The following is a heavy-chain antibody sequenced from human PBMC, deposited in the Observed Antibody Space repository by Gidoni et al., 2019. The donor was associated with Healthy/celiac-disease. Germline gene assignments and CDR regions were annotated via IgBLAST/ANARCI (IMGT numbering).Heavy chain of an antibody. J-gene: IGHJ4*02. CDR3: ARGGYSYGYEDY. CDR2: INPSGGST. Sequence: QVQLVQSGAEAKKHGASVKFSCTAAGYTFTSYYMPWVRQAPGQGLEWMGIINPSGGSTSYAQKFQGRVTMTRDTSTSTVYMELSSLRSEDTAVYYCARGGYSYGYEDYWGQGTLVTVSS. CDR1: GYTFTSYY. V-gene: IGHV1-46*01. D-gene: IGHD5-18*01.